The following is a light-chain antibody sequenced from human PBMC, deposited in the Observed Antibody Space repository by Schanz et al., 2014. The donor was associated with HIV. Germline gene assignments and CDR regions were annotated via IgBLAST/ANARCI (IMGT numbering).Light chain of an antibody. CDR1: QSVSIN. Sequence: EILMTQSPATLSVSPGERATLSCRASQSVSINLAWYQQKPGQAPRLLIYGASTRATGIPARFSGSGSGTEFTLTISSLQSEDFAVYYCQQYSNWPPEFTFGPGTKVDIK. CDR3: QQYSNWPPEFT. J-gene: IGKJ3*01. CDR2: GAS. V-gene: IGKV3-15*01.